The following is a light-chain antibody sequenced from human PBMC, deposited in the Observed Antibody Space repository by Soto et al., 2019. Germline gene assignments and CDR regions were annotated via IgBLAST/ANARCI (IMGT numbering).Light chain of an antibody. V-gene: IGKV1-5*03. CDR2: KAS. CDR1: QTISSW. CDR3: QQHTSYPIT. J-gene: IGKJ5*01. Sequence: DIRINQFPATVSGPVGDRVTITCRASQTISSWLAWYQQKPGKAPKLLIYKASTLKSGVPSRFSGSGSGTEFTLTISSLEPEDFAAYYCQQHTSYPITFGQGTRLEIK.